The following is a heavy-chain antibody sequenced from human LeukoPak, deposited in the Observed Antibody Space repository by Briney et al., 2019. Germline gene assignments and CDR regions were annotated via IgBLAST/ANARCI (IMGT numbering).Heavy chain of an antibody. CDR1: GFTFADFY. V-gene: IGHV3-11*06. CDR2: INGTSADT. J-gene: IGHJ4*02. Sequence: GRSLRLSCAASGFTFADFYMSWIRQAPGKGLEWVSYINGTSADTNYADSVKGRFTISRDNAKNSLYLQMNSLRAEDTAVYYCARDMYGSGRTGSVDYWGQGTLVTVSS. CDR3: ARDMYGSGRTGSVDY. D-gene: IGHD3-10*01.